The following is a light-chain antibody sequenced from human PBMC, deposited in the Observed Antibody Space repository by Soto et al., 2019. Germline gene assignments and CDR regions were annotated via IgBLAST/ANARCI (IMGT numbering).Light chain of an antibody. J-gene: IGLJ1*01. V-gene: IGLV3-21*02. CDR2: DDS. CDR3: QVWDSLSDHHV. CDR1: RLEPKT. Sequence: SYELTQPPSVSVAPGQTARVSCGGNRLEPKTVFWYQQKPGQAPVLVVRDDSVRPSGIPERFSGSNSGGTATLTITGVDAGDEADYYCQVWDSLSDHHVFGPGTKVTVL.